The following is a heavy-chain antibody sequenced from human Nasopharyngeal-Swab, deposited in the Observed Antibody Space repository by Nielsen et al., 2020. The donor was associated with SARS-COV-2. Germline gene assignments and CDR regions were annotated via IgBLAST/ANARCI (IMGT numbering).Heavy chain of an antibody. J-gene: IGHJ3*02. V-gene: IGHV1-24*01. D-gene: IGHD1-26*01. CDR2: FDPEDGET. CDR3: ATTSPFSGSYHLCTFDI. CDR1: GYTLTELS. Sequence: ASVKVSCKGSGYTLTELSMHWVRQAPGKGLEWMGGFDPEDGETIYAQKFQGRVTMTEDTSTDTAYMELSSLRSEDTAVYYCATTSPFSGSYHLCTFDIWGQGTMVTVSS.